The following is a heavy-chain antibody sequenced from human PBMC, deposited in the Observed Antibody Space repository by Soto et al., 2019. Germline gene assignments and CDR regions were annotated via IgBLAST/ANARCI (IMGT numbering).Heavy chain of an antibody. V-gene: IGHV4-59*01. Sequence: SDTLSLTCTVSGGSISSYYWSWIRQPPGKGLEWIGYIYYSGSTNYNPSLKSRVTISVDTSKNQFSLKLSSVTAADTAVYYCAACGTYYDILTGSGAFDIWGQGTMVTVSS. D-gene: IGHD3-9*01. CDR2: IYYSGST. CDR1: GGSISSYY. J-gene: IGHJ3*02. CDR3: AACGTYYDILTGSGAFDI.